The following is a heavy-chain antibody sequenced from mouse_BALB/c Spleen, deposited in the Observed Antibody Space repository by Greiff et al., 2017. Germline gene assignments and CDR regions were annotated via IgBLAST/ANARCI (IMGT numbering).Heavy chain of an antibody. J-gene: IGHJ3*01. CDR3: ARGPGITTFAY. Sequence: EVQRVESGGGLVKPGGSLKLSCAASGFTFSSYAMSWVRQTPEKRLEWVASISSGGSTYYPDSVKGRFTISRDNARNILYLQMSSLRSEDTAMYYCARGPGITTFAYWGQGTLVTVSA. D-gene: IGHD2-4*01. CDR1: GFTFSSYA. V-gene: IGHV5-6-5*01. CDR2: ISSGGST.